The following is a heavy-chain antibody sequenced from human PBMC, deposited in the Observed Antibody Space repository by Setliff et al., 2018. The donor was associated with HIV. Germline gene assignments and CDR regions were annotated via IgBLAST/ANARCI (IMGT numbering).Heavy chain of an antibody. CDR2: LTPHSGDT. CDR1: GYTFLNYD. Sequence: GASVKVSCKASGYTFLNYDINWLRQAPGQGLEWMGRLTPHSGDTISADRFQGRLVMTTNTSTTTAFMELSSLRSDDTALYFCARGWGLWFGQLSILPLDPWGQRTLVTVSS. D-gene: IGHD3-10*01. J-gene: IGHJ5*02. V-gene: IGHV1-8*01. CDR3: ARGWGLWFGQLSILPLDP.